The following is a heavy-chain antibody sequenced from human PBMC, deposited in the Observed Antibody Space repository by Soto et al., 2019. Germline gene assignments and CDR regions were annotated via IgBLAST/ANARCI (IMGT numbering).Heavy chain of an antibody. CDR1: RYTFTSYY. V-gene: IGHV1-2*02. Sequence: QVQLVQSGAEVKKPGASVKVSCKASRYTFTSYYIHWVRQAPGQGLEWMGWIKPNNGYTKYTQKFQGRVTVTRDTSITTAYLELTRLQSDDTAVYYCAKAKFDFWSGYWSPSLDFWGQRTLVTVSS. J-gene: IGHJ4*02. D-gene: IGHD3-3*01. CDR2: IKPNNGYT. CDR3: AKAKFDFWSGYWSPSLDF.